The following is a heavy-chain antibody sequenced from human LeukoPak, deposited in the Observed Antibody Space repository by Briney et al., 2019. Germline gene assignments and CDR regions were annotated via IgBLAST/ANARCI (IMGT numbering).Heavy chain of an antibody. CDR1: GFTFSSYG. V-gene: IGHV3-33*01. CDR2: IWYDGSNK. CDR3: ARDGDYYDSSGYYFWYFDY. J-gene: IGHJ4*02. Sequence: GGSLRLSCAASGFTFSSYGMHGVRQARGRGLEWVAVIWYDGSNKYYADSVKGRFTISRDNSKNTLYLQMNSLRAEDTAVYYCARDGDYYDSSGYYFWYFDYWGQGTLVTVSS. D-gene: IGHD3-22*01.